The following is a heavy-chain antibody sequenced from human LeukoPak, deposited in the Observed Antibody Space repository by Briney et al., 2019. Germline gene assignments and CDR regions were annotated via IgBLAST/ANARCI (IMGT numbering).Heavy chain of an antibody. CDR3: AKDPNGPWPCG. CDR2: INADGGRT. CDR1: GFTFSSYA. Sequence: GGSLRLSCAASGFTFSSYALTWVRQAPGNGLEWVSSINADGGRTHYADSVKGRFTISRDNSKNTLFMQMNNLRADDTGLYYCAKDPNGPWPCGWGQGTLVTVSS. V-gene: IGHV3-23*01. D-gene: IGHD2-21*01. J-gene: IGHJ4*02.